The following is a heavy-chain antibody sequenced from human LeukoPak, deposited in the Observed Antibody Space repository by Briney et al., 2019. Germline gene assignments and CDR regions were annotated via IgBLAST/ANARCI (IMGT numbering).Heavy chain of an antibody. CDR3: AREGGPYRPLDY. J-gene: IGHJ4*02. CDR1: GGSITNTNY. Sequence: NPSETLSLTCGVSGGSITNTNYWTWVRQPPGKGLEWIGEVNLQGSTNYNPSLMGRVAISVDTSENHISLQLTSVTAADTAVYYCAREGGPYRPLDYSGQGTLVTVSS. V-gene: IGHV4-4*02. CDR2: VNLQGST.